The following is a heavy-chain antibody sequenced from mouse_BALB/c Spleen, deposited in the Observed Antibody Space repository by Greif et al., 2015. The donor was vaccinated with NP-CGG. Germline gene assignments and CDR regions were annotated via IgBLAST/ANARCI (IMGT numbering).Heavy chain of an antibody. V-gene: IGHV14-3*02. J-gene: IGHJ1*01. Sequence: EVQLQQSGAELVKPGASVKLSCTASGFNIKDTYMHWVKQRPEQGLEWIGRIDPANGNTKYDPKFQGKATITADTSSDTAYLQLSSLASEDTAVYYCARWDWYFDVWGAGTTVTVSS. CDR3: ARWDWYFDV. CDR1: GFNIKDTY. CDR2: IDPANGNT.